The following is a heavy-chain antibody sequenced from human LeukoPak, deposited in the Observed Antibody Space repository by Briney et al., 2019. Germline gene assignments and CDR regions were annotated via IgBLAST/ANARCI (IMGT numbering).Heavy chain of an antibody. CDR3: ARHGWHYYGMDV. CDR2: IHYSGST. CDR1: GGSISIYY. Sequence: SETLSLTCTVSGGSISIYYWSWIRQPPGKGLEWIGYIHYSGSTNYNPSLKSRVTISVDTSKNQFSLKLSSVTAADTAMYYCARHGWHYYGMDVWGQGTTVTVSS. J-gene: IGHJ6*02. V-gene: IGHV4-59*08. D-gene: IGHD6-19*01.